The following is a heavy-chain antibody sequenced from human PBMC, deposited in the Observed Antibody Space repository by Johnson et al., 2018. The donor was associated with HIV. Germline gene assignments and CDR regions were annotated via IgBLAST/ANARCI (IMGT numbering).Heavy chain of an antibody. CDR3: AKGSPGTPAFDI. Sequence: VQLVESGGRLVQPGGSLGLSCAASGFTVSSNYMSWVRQVPGKGLEWVSSINWNGGSLDYADSMRGRFTISRDNAKNSLYLQMNSLRAEDTAVYYCAKGSPGTPAFDIWGQGTMVTVSS. CDR2: INWNGGSL. V-gene: IGHV3-20*04. J-gene: IGHJ3*02. CDR1: GFTVSSNY. D-gene: IGHD1-1*01.